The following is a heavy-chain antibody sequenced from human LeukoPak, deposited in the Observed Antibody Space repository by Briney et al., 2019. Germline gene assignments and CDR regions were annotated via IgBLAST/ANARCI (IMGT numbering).Heavy chain of an antibody. Sequence: GGSLRLSCAASGFTVSSNYINWVRQAPGKGLEWVSAISGSGGSTYYADSAKGRFTISRDNSKNTLYLQMNSLRAEDTAVYYCAKENKLRYFDWLPYYYYYGMDVWGQGTTVTVSS. CDR1: GFTVSSNY. V-gene: IGHV3-23*01. CDR3: AKENKLRYFDWLPYYYYYGMDV. CDR2: ISGSGGST. D-gene: IGHD3-9*01. J-gene: IGHJ6*02.